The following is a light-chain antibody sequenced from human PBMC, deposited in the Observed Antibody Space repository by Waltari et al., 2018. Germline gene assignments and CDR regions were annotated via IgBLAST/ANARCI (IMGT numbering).Light chain of an antibody. CDR2: DVS. CDR1: SSDVGAYNY. Sequence: QSALTQPASVSGSPGQSITIPCTGTSSDVGAYNYVPWYQQHPGKAPKLMIFDVSNRPSGVSNRFSGSKSGNTASLTISGLQAEDEADYYCSSYISSSTLELFGGGTSLTVL. CDR3: SSYISSSTLEL. J-gene: IGLJ2*01. V-gene: IGLV2-14*03.